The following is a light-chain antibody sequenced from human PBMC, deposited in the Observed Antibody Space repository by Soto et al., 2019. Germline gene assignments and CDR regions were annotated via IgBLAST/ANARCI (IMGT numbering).Light chain of an antibody. Sequence: EVVMTQSPDTLSVSPGDKATLSCRASQSVSSHLAWYQQKPGQAPRLLIYGASTRASGVPARFSGSGSGTEFTLTISSLQSEDFAIYYCQQYDDWRLLTFGGGTKVEI. CDR1: QSVSSH. V-gene: IGKV3-15*01. CDR3: QQYDDWRLLT. CDR2: GAS. J-gene: IGKJ4*01.